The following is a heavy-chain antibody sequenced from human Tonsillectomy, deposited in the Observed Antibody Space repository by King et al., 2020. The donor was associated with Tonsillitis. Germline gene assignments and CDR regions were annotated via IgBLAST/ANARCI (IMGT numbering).Heavy chain of an antibody. CDR2: ISYDGSNK. Sequence: VQLVESGGGVVQPGRSLRLSCAASGFTFSSYAMHWVRQAPGKGLEWGAVISYDGSNKYYADSVKGRFTISRDNSKNTLYLQMNSLRAEDTAVYYCARDLRSDLYGMDVWGQGTTVTVSS. V-gene: IGHV3-30-3*01. J-gene: IGHJ6*02. CDR1: GFTFSSYA. D-gene: IGHD3-3*01. CDR3: ARDLRSDLYGMDV.